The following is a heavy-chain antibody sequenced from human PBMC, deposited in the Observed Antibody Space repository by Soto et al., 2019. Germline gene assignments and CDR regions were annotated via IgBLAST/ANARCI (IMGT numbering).Heavy chain of an antibody. CDR3: ARGLGGRMDD. J-gene: IGHJ6*02. Sequence: QVQLVQSGAEVKKPGSSVRVSCKASGTIFSSYTIGWVRQAPGQGLEWMGRIIPILGETNSAQKFQGRVTLTADKSTNTAYMELNSLRFGDTAVYYCARGLGGRMDDWGQGTTVTVSS. D-gene: IGHD3-16*01. V-gene: IGHV1-69*02. CDR2: IIPILGET. CDR1: GTIFSSYT.